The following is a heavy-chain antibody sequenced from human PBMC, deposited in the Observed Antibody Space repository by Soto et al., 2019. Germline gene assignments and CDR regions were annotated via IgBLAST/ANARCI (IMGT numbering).Heavy chain of an antibody. Sequence: TLSLTCTVSGGSISSSSYYWGWIRQPPGKGLEWIGSIYYSGSTYYNPSLKSRVTISVDTSKNQFSLKLSSVTAADTAVYYCARSDFWSGYPYYYYYYYMDVWGKGTTVTVSS. CDR3: ARSDFWSGYPYYYYYYYMDV. CDR2: IYYSGST. V-gene: IGHV4-39*07. CDR1: GGSISSSSYY. J-gene: IGHJ6*03. D-gene: IGHD3-3*01.